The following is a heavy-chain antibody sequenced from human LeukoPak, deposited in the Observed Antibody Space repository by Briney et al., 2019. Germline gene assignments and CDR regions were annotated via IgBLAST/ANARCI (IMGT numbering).Heavy chain of an antibody. J-gene: IGHJ5*02. CDR1: GFTFSSYS. D-gene: IGHD3-10*01. CDR2: ISSSSSSYI. CDR3: ARDYYGSGSHPSPNWFDP. Sequence: GGSLRLSCAASGFTFSSYSMNWVRQAPGKGLEWVSSISSSSSSYIYYADSVKGRFTISRDNAKNSLYLQMNSLRAEDTAVYYCARDYYGSGSHPSPNWFDPWGQGTLVTVSS. V-gene: IGHV3-21*01.